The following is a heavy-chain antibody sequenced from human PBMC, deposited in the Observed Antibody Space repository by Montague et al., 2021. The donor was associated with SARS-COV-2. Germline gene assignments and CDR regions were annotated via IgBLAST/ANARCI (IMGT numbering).Heavy chain of an antibody. CDR2: ISYTGST. Sequence: SETLSLTCTVSGGSISSNLFYWGWIRQTPGKALEWIGDISYTGSTYYNPSLKSRVTISVDTSKNQFSLKLSSVTAADTAVYYCARDGEVVGNWFDPWGQGTLVTVSS. CDR1: GGSISSNLFY. CDR3: ARDGEVVGNWFDP. D-gene: IGHD2-2*01. J-gene: IGHJ5*02. V-gene: IGHV4-39*07.